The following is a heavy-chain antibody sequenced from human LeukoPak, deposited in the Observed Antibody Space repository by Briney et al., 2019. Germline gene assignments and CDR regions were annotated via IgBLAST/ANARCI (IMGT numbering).Heavy chain of an antibody. V-gene: IGHV3-53*01. CDR2: IYSGGST. CDR3: AKDSSSWYRQNWFDP. J-gene: IGHJ5*02. D-gene: IGHD6-13*01. Sequence: GGSLRLSCAASGFTVSSNYMSWVRQAPGKGLEWVSVIYSGGSTYYADSVKGRFTISRDNSKNTLYLQMNSLRAEDTAVYYCAKDSSSWYRQNWFDPWGQGTLVTVSS. CDR1: GFTVSSNY.